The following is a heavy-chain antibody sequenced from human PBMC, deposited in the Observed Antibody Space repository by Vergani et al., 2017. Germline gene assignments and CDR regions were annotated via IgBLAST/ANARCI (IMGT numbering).Heavy chain of an antibody. J-gene: IGHJ4*03. V-gene: IGHV3-30*18. CDR3: AKDHGGAFDY. D-gene: IGHD3-10*01. Sequence: QVQLVESGGGVVQPGRSLRLSCAASGFTFSSYGMHWVRQAPGKGLEWVAVISYDGSNKYYADSVKGRFTISRDNSKNTLYLQMNSLRVEDTAVYYCAKDHGGAFDYWGQGTTVTVSS. CDR2: ISYDGSNK. CDR1: GFTFSSYG.